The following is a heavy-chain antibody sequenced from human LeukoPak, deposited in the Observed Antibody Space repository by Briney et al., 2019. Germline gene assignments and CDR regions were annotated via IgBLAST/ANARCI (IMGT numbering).Heavy chain of an antibody. J-gene: IGHJ6*02. V-gene: IGHV1-2*02. CDR3: ARELGYCSGGSCYSSYYGMDV. CDR2: INPNSGGT. D-gene: IGHD2-15*01. Sequence: ASVKVSCKASGYTFTGYYMHWVRQAPGQGLEWMGWINPNSGGTNYAQEFQGRVTMTRDTSTSTAYMELSRLRSDDTAVYYCARELGYCSGGSCYSSYYGMDVWGQGTTVTVSS. CDR1: GYTFTGYY.